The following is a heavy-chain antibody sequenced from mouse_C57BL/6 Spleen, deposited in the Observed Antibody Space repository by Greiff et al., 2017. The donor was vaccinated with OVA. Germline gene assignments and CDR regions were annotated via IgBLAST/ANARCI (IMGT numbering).Heavy chain of an antibody. CDR2: ISDGGSYT. J-gene: IGHJ2*01. V-gene: IGHV5-4*01. CDR1: GFTFSSYA. Sequence: EVQGVESGGGLVKPGGSLKLSCAASGFTFSSYAMSWVRQTPEKRLEWVATISDGGSYTYYPDNVKGRFTISRDNAKNNLYLQMSHLKSEDTAMYYCARDWSYWGQGTTLTVSS. CDR3: ARDWSY.